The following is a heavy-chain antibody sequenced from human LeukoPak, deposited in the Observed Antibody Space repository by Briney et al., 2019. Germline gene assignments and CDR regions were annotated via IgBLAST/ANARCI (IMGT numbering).Heavy chain of an antibody. CDR2: IYYTGNT. Sequence: SETLSLTCSVSGDSITGYYWGWIRQPPGKGLEWIGNIYYTGNTYYNSSPKSRVTISLDTSKNQFSLKVISMTAADTAVYYCARYALSAFDIWGQGTMVTVSS. V-gene: IGHV4-39*07. J-gene: IGHJ3*02. CDR1: GDSITGYY. CDR3: ARYALSAFDI.